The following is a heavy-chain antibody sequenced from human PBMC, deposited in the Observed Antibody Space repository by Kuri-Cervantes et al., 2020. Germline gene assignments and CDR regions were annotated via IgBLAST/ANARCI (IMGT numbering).Heavy chain of an antibody. CDR1: GGSISSSNW. CDR3: ASGAFPAEY. V-gene: IGHV4-4*02. D-gene: IGHD4/OR15-4a*01. J-gene: IGHJ4*02. CDR2: IYHSGST. Sequence: GSLRLSCAVSGGSISSSNWWSWVRQPPGKGLEWIGEIYHSGSTNYNPSLKSRVTISVDKSKNQFSLKLTSVSGADTAIYYCASGAFPAEYWGRGALVTVSS.